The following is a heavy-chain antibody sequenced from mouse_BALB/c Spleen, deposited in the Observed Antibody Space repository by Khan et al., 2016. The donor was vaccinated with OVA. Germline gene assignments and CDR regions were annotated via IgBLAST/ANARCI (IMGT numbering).Heavy chain of an antibody. Sequence: QVQLKESGPGLVAPSQSLSITCTVSGFSLTSYGVSWVRQSPGKGLEWLGVIWGDGSTNYYSTLITRLIIFKENSNSQVFLKLTGLQTDDTATYFCAKFTPDYYSMDYWGQGTSVTVSS. CDR3: AKFTPDYYSMDY. J-gene: IGHJ4*01. CDR1: GFSLTSYG. D-gene: IGHD1-1*01. CDR2: IWGDGST. V-gene: IGHV2-3*01.